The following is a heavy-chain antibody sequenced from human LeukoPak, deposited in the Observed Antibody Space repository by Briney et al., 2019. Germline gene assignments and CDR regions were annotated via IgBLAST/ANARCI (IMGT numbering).Heavy chain of an antibody. V-gene: IGHV4-59*01. J-gene: IGHJ4*02. Sequence: SETLSLTCTVSGDSIIGYYWSWIRQSPGKGLEWIGYIHYSGSSNYNPSLQSRVTISVDTSRNQFSLKLTSVTAADTAVYFCAGGGDWKYFHYWGQGALVTVSS. CDR3: AGGGDWKYFHY. CDR2: IHYSGSS. CDR1: GDSIIGYY. D-gene: IGHD2-21*02.